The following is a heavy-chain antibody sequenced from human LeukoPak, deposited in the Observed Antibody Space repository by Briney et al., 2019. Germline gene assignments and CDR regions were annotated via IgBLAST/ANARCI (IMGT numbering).Heavy chain of an antibody. V-gene: IGHV3-23*01. CDR1: GFTFSSYA. D-gene: IGHD3-10*01. Sequence: GGSLRLSCAAPGFTFSSYAMSWVRQAPGKGLEWVSGISGSGYSTRYADSVKGRFTISRDNSKNTLSLQMNSLRAEDTAVYYCAKAVRGYTSDYWGQGTLVTVSS. CDR3: AKAVRGYTSDY. J-gene: IGHJ4*02. CDR2: ISGSGYST.